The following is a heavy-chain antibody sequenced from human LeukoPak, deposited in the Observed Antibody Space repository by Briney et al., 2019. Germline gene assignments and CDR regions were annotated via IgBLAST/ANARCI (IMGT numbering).Heavy chain of an antibody. Sequence: PGGSLRLSCAASGFTFSSYEMNWVRQAPGKGLEWVSYISSSGSTIYYADSVKGRFTISRDNAKNSLYLQMNSLRAEDTAVYYCARGDPTLGVLDYWGQGTLVTVSS. CDR2: ISSSGSTI. CDR3: ARGDPTLGVLDY. J-gene: IGHJ4*02. CDR1: GFTFSSYE. V-gene: IGHV3-48*03. D-gene: IGHD3-16*01.